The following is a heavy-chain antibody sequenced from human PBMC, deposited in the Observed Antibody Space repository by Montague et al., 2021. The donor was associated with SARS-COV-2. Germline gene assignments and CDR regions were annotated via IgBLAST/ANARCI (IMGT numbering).Heavy chain of an antibody. V-gene: IGHV4-31*03. J-gene: IGHJ5*02. Sequence: TLSLTCTVSGGSISSGGYYWSWIRQHPGKGLEWIGYIYYSGSTYYNPSLKSRLTISVDTSKNRFSLKLSSVTAADTAMYYCARARVVVPTPRYWFDPWGQGTLVTVSS. D-gene: IGHD2-2*01. CDR2: IYYSGST. CDR3: ARARVVVPTPRYWFDP. CDR1: GGSISSGGYY.